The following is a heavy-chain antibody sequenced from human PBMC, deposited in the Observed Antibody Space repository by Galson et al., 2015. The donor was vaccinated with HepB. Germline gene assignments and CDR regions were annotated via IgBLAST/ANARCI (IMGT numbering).Heavy chain of an antibody. CDR3: AKDPGAAYYFDY. CDR1: GFIFRSYA. CDR2: VSYDGTNK. V-gene: IGHV3-30*18. Sequence: SLRLSCAVSGFIFRSYAMHWVRQAPGKGLEWVAVVSYDGTNKYYADSVRGRFTISRDNSKNTLYLQMNSLRAEDTAVCYCAKDPGAAYYFDYWGQGTLVTVSS. D-gene: IGHD2-15*01. J-gene: IGHJ4*02.